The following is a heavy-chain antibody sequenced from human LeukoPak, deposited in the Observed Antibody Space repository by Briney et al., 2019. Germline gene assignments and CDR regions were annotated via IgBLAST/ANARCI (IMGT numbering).Heavy chain of an antibody. J-gene: IGHJ6*04. V-gene: IGHV1-69*06. CDR2: IIPIFGTA. D-gene: IGHD2-2*01. CDR1: GGTFSSYA. Sequence: EASVKVSCKASGGTFSSYAISWVRQAPGQGLEWMGGIIPIFGTANYAQKFQGRVTITADKFTSTAYMELSSLRSEDTAVYYCARGPDIVVVPAAHAGGDYYYGMDVWGKGTTVTVSS. CDR3: ARGPDIVVVPAAHAGGDYYYGMDV.